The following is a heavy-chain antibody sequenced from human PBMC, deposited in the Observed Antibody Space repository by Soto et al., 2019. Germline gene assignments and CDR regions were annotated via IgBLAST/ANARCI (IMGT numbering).Heavy chain of an antibody. CDR1: GASLTRYY. J-gene: IGHJ4*02. CDR3: AKEDHVGGDYFAY. Sequence: SETLSLTCTVSGASLTRYYWTWIRQPPGKGLEWIGDIYHNGITKYNPSLKRRITISVDTSKNQFSLKLSSVTAADTAVYYCAKEDHVGGDYFAYWGPRTLVPGSS. CDR2: IYHNGIT. V-gene: IGHV4-59*01. D-gene: IGHD3-10*01.